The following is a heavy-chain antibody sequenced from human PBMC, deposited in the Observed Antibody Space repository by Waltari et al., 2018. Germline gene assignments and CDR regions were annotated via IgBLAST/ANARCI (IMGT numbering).Heavy chain of an antibody. D-gene: IGHD3-16*02. V-gene: IGHV4-61*02. CDR1: GGSISSGSYD. CDR2: IYTSGST. J-gene: IGHJ4*02. Sequence: QVQLQESGPGLVKPSQTLSLTCTVSGGSISSGSYDWSWIRQPAGKGLEWIGRIYTSGSTNYNPSLKSRVTISVDTSKNQFSLKLSSVTAADTAVYYCARGRMITFGGVIVDYWGQGTLVTVSS. CDR3: ARGRMITFGGVIVDY.